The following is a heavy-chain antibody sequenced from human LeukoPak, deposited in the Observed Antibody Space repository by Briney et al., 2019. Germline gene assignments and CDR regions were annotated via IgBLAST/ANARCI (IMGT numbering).Heavy chain of an antibody. CDR3: ARRAYSGYEFDY. V-gene: IGHV5-51*01. D-gene: IGHD5-12*01. Sequence: GESLKISCKGSGYSFTTYWIAWVRQMPGKGPEWMGITYPGDSDIRYSPSSQGQVTISVDKSISTAYLQWSSLKASDTAMYYCARRAYSGYEFDYWGQGTLVTVSS. J-gene: IGHJ4*02. CDR1: GYSFTTYW. CDR2: TYPGDSDI.